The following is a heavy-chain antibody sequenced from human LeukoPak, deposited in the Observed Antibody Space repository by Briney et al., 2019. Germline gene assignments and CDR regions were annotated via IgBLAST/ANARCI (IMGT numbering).Heavy chain of an antibody. J-gene: IGHJ3*02. CDR3: ARDTLSDYYASGSYRAFDI. CDR1: GFTFSTYS. Sequence: GGSLRHSCAASGFTFSTYSMNWVRQAPGKGLEWVSSISSISSYKYYADSVKGRFTISRDNAKNSLYLQMNSLRAEDTAVYYCARDTLSDYYASGSYRAFDIWGRGTMVTVSS. D-gene: IGHD3-10*01. V-gene: IGHV3-21*01. CDR2: ISSISSYK.